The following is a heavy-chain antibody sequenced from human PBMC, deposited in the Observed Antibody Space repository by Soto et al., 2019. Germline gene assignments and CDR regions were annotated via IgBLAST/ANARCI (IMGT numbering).Heavy chain of an antibody. CDR2: IIPIFGTT. V-gene: IGHV1-69*13. CDR1: GGTFSSYA. J-gene: IGHJ4*02. Sequence: SVKVSCKASGGTFSSYAISCVRHAPGQGLEWMGGIIPIFGTTKHAQKFQGRVTSSADESTSTVYMELSRLTSEDTALYYCARNHYYDSSGYYYFDYWGQGTPVTVSS. CDR3: ARNHYYDSSGYYYFDY. D-gene: IGHD3-22*01.